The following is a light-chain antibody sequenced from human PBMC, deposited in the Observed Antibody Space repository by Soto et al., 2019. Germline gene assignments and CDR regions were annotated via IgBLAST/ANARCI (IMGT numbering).Light chain of an antibody. V-gene: IGKV3-15*01. J-gene: IGKJ1*01. Sequence: IVLTQSPATLSVSPGERATLSCWASQTLDSMVAWYQQKSGQAPRLLIYSASARATVVPARFSGYGSGTDFTLTISSLQSEDLGVYYCQQYKDWPTTFGQGTKVEV. CDR1: QTLDSM. CDR3: QQYKDWPTT. CDR2: SAS.